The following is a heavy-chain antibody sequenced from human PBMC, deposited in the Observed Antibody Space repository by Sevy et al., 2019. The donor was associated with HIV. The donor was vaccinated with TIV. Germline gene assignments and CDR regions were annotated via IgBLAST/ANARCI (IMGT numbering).Heavy chain of an antibody. CDR2: INHSGST. CDR3: ARDHDYSNHYYYYGMDV. CDR1: GGSFSGYY. V-gene: IGHV4-34*01. Sequence: SETLSLTCAVYGGSFSGYYWSWIRQPPGKGLEWIGEINHSGSTNYNPSLKSRVTISVDTSKNQFSLKLSSVTDADTAVYYCARDHDYSNHYYYYGMDVWGQGTTVTVSS. J-gene: IGHJ6*02. D-gene: IGHD4-4*01.